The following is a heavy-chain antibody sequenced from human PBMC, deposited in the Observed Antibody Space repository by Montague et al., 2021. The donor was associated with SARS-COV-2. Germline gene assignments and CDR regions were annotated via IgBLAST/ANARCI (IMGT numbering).Heavy chain of an antibody. J-gene: IGHJ4*02. CDR1: GVSISSAHYC. V-gene: IGHV4-39*01. CDR3: ARHKACNVAPYYFDY. Sequence: SETLSLTCTVSGVSISSAHYCWGWVRQTPGKGLEWIGNIFYDGTSSSNPSLNSRVTISVDTSKSQLSLRLSSVTAADTAVYFCARHKACNVAPYYFDYWGQGTMVTVSS. D-gene: IGHD5-12*01. CDR2: IFYDGTS.